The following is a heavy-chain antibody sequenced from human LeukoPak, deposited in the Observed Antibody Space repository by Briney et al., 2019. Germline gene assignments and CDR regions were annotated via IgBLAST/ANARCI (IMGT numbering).Heavy chain of an antibody. CDR2: ISGDAADI. CDR3: AKTDWNYAWYYFDY. D-gene: IGHD1-7*01. CDR1: GFTVSNNY. V-gene: IGHV3-23*01. J-gene: IGHJ4*02. Sequence: GGSLRLSCAASGFTVSNNYMNWVRQAPGKGLEWVSAISGDAADIFYADSAKGRFTISRDNSKNTLYLQMNTLRAEDTAVYYCAKTDWNYAWYYFDYWGQGTLVTVSS.